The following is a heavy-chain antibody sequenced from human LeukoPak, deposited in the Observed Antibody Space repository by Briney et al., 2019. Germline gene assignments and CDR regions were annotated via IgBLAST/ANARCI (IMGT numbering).Heavy chain of an antibody. D-gene: IGHD3-10*01. Sequence: GRALRLSCAASGFTFSSYAMHWVRQAPGKGLERVAVISYDGRNKYYAASVKGRFTISRDNSKNTLYLQMNSLRAEDTAVYYCHGITMVRGVIIHWGQGTLVTVSS. CDR1: GFTFSSYA. V-gene: IGHV3-30*04. CDR3: HGITMVRGVIIH. J-gene: IGHJ4*02. CDR2: ISYDGRNK.